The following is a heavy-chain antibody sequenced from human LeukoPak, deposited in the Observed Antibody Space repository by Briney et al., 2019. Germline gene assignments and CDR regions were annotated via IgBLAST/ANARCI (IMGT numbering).Heavy chain of an antibody. CDR2: IIPIFGTA. V-gene: IGHV1-69*13. J-gene: IGHJ6*02. CDR1: GGTFSSYA. D-gene: IGHD3-22*01. CDR3: ARMIVVVITTGYYYGMDV. Sequence: ASVKVSCKASGGTFSSYAISWVRQAPGQGLEWMGGIIPIFGTANYAQKFQGRVTITADESTSIAYMELSSLRSEDTAVSYCARMIVVVITTGYYYGMDVWGQGTTVTVSS.